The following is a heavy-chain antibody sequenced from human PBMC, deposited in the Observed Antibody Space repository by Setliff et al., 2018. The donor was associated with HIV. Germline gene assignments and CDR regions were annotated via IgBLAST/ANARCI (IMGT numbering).Heavy chain of an antibody. CDR1: GGSIRSNGHYY. V-gene: IGHV4-31*03. CDR3: ARAVRSEYSYRDYFDP. CDR2: IYHSGST. J-gene: IGHJ4*02. Sequence: PSETLSLTCTVSGGSIRSNGHYYWSWIRQPPGQGLEWVGYIYHSGSTYYNPSLKSRLTISVDTSKNQFSLKLSSVTAADTAVYYCARAVRSEYSYRDYFDPWGQGTLVTVSS. D-gene: IGHD5-18*01.